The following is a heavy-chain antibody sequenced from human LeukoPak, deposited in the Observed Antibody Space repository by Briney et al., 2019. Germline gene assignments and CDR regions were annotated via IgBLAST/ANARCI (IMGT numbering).Heavy chain of an antibody. CDR2: ISSGGST. D-gene: IGHD1-26*01. CDR1: GFTFNNYA. J-gene: IGHJ4*02. Sequence: GGSLRLSCAAAGFTFNNYAMSWVRQAPGKGLKWVSGISSGGSTYYADSVKGRFTISSDNSKNTLYLQMNSLRAEDTAVYYCAKDTYSTSPYYFDYWGQGTLVTVSS. V-gene: IGHV3-23*01. CDR3: AKDTYSTSPYYFDY.